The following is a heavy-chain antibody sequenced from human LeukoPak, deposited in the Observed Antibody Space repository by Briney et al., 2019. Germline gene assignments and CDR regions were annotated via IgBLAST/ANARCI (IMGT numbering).Heavy chain of an antibody. CDR3: ARDLAYYYDSSGYSN. D-gene: IGHD3-22*01. J-gene: IGHJ4*02. V-gene: IGHV3-21*01. Sequence: GGSLRLSCAASGFTVNSNYMSWVRQAPGKGLEWVSSISSSSSYIYYADSVKGRFTISRDNAKNSLYLQMNSLRAEDTAVYYCARDLAYYYDSSGYSNWGQGTLVTVSS. CDR2: ISSSSSYI. CDR1: GFTVNSNY.